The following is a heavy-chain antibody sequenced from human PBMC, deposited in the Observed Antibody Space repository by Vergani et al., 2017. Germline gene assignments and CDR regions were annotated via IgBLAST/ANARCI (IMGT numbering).Heavy chain of an antibody. CDR2: IYWNDDK. D-gene: IGHD5-12*01. Sequence: QITLKESGPTRVKPTQTLTLTCTFSGFSLSTSGVGVGWIRQPPGKALEWLALIYWNDDKRYSPSLKSRLTITKDTSKNQVVLTMTNMYPVDTATYYCAQSHQRYGDYGYFQHWGQGTLVTVSS. CDR1: GFSLSTSGVG. CDR3: AQSHQRYGDYGYFQH. J-gene: IGHJ1*01. V-gene: IGHV2-5*01.